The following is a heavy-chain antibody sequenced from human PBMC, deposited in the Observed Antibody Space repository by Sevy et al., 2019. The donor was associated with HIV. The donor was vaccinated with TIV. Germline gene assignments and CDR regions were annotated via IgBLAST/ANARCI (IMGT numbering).Heavy chain of an antibody. D-gene: IGHD5-12*01. Sequence: SETLSLTCTVSGGSISSYYWSWIRQPAGKGLEWIGRIYTSGSTNYNPSLKSRVTMSVDTSKNQFSLKLRSVTAADTAVYYCARDSRGYSGYDDYYYYYGMDVWGQGTTVTVSS. CDR3: ARDSRGYSGYDDYYYYYGMDV. CDR1: GGSISSYY. J-gene: IGHJ6*02. CDR2: IYTSGST. V-gene: IGHV4-4*07.